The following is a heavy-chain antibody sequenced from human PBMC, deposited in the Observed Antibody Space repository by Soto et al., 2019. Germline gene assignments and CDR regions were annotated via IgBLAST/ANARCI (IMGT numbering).Heavy chain of an antibody. V-gene: IGHV1-46*01. Sequence: ASVKVSCKATGFRFSDYYMHWVRQAPGQGLEWMGITNPRSDTTYAAQEYEGRVTITRDTSTSTVYLDMSSLRSEDTVVYYCARDERIVDFWSGYRAYWGEGTLVTVSS. D-gene: IGHD3-3*01. CDR1: GFRFSDYY. J-gene: IGHJ4*02. CDR2: TNPRSDTT. CDR3: ARDERIVDFWSGYRAY.